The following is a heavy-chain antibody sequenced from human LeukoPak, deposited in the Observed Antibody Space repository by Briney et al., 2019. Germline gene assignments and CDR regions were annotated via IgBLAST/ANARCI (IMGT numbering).Heavy chain of an antibody. CDR2: FDPKSGDT. D-gene: IGHD1-26*01. J-gene: IGHJ4*02. CDR1: GYTLTELS. V-gene: IGHV1-24*01. Sequence: ASVKVSCKVSGYTLTELSMHWVRQAPGQGLEWMGGFDPKSGDTIYAQKFQGRVTMTRDTSTSTAYMELSSLRSDDTAVYYCANFVVLSYREGYFDDWGQGTLVTVSS. CDR3: ANFVVLSYREGYFDD.